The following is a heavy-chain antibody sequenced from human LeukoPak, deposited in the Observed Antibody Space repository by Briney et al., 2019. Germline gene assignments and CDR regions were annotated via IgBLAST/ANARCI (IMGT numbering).Heavy chain of an antibody. V-gene: IGHV1-69*13. Sequence: SVKASCKASGGTFSSYAISWVRQAPGQGLEWMGGIIPIFGTANYAQKFQGRVTITADESTSTAYMELSSLRSEDTAVYYCARYCSSTSCYEGLDYWGQGTLVTVSS. J-gene: IGHJ4*02. D-gene: IGHD2-2*01. CDR1: GGTFSSYA. CDR2: IIPIFGTA. CDR3: ARYCSSTSCYEGLDY.